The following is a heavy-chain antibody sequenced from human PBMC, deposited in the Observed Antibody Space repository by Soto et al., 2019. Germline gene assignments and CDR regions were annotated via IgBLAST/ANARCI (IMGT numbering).Heavy chain of an antibody. CDR1: GFTFSASY. CDR2: ISNSGSTI. Sequence: QVQLVESGGGLVEPGGSLRLSCAASGFTFSASYMNWIRQAPGKGLEWVSYISNSGSTIYNADSVKGRFTISRDNAKNSLSLQMNSLRAEDTAVYYCARGRYSGGGPYYFDYWGQGTLVTVSS. CDR3: ARGRYSGGGPYYFDY. D-gene: IGHD6-19*01. V-gene: IGHV3-11*01. J-gene: IGHJ4*02.